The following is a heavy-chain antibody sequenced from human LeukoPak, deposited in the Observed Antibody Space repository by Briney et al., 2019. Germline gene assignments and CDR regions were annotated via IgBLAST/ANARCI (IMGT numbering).Heavy chain of an antibody. Sequence: GSLRLSCAASRFTFSSYGMNWVRPAPGKGLEWVSYISDSTSSKYHADSVKGRFTISKDNAKNSLYLQMNSLRDEDTAVYYCARDPYYYDSSGYYSTDYWGQGTLVTVSS. CDR3: ARDPYYYDSSGYYSTDY. V-gene: IGHV3-48*02. CDR1: RFTFSSYG. CDR2: ISDSTSSK. D-gene: IGHD3-22*01. J-gene: IGHJ4*02.